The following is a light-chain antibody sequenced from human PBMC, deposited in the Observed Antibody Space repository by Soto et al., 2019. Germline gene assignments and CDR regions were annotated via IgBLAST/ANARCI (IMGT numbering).Light chain of an antibody. CDR1: SSDVGGYNY. Sequence: QSALTQPASVSGSPGQSITISCTGTSSDVGGYNYVSWYQHHPGRAPKLMIYEVHNRPSGVSNRFSGSKSGNTASLTISGLQAEDEADYYCSSYTSISTWVFGGGTKVTVL. V-gene: IGLV2-14*01. J-gene: IGLJ3*02. CDR2: EVH. CDR3: SSYTSISTWV.